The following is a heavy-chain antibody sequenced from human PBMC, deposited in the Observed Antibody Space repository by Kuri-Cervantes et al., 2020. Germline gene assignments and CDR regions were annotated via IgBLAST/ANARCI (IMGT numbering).Heavy chain of an antibody. J-gene: IGHJ4*02. CDR2: INGGNGNT. CDR3: AAVAATHDY. Sequence: ASVKVSCKASGYTFKSYAMHWVRQAPGQRLEWMGWINGGNGNTEYSQKFQGRVTITRDTSATTAYMELSSLRSEDTAVYYCAAVAATHDYWGQGTLVTVSS. V-gene: IGHV1-3*01. D-gene: IGHD6-19*01. CDR1: GYTFKSYA.